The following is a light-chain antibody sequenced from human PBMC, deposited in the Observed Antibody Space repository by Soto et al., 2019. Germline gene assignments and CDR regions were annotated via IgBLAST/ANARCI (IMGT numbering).Light chain of an antibody. J-gene: IGLJ2*01. CDR2: EIS. CDR3: SSFRSDNTLV. Sequence: QSALTQPASVSGSPGQSITISCTGTNSDIGDYNYVSWYQQYPDTAPTLIIFEISSRLSGVSDRFSGSKSGNTASLTISGLQPEYEAHYYCSSFRSDNTLVFGGGTKLTVL. CDR1: NSDIGDYNY. V-gene: IGLV2-14*01.